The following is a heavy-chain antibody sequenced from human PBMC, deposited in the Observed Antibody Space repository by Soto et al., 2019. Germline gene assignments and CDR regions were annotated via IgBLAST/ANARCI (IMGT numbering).Heavy chain of an antibody. CDR3: ARDRLGVSVTGGGFDS. V-gene: IGHV1-18*01. Sequence: QVQLGQSGGEVKKPGASVKVSCKASGYTFSNFGLSWVRQAPGQGLELMGWISPYNGNTNYAQKLQGRLTMTTDTSTSTAYMELRSLRSDDTAVYYCARDRLGVSVTGGGFDSWGQGTLVTVSS. CDR2: ISPYNGNT. CDR1: GYTFSNFG. J-gene: IGHJ4*02. D-gene: IGHD2-8*01.